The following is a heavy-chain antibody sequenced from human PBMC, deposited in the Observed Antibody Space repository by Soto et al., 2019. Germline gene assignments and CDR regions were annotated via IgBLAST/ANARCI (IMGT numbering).Heavy chain of an antibody. Sequence: GESLKISCRCSGYTFSNFWIAWVRHLPGKGLEWMGIIYPGDHETRYSPSFHGKVTISADKSINTAYLQWSSLEASDGAFYDGARSPRSSRYFDYWGQGALVTVSS. CDR3: ARSPRSSRYFDY. D-gene: IGHD6-13*01. CDR2: IYPGDHET. V-gene: IGHV5-51*01. CDR1: GYTFSNFW. J-gene: IGHJ4*02.